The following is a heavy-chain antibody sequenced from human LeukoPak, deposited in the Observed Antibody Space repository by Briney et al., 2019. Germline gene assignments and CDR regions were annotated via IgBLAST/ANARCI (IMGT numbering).Heavy chain of an antibody. V-gene: IGHV1-18*01. D-gene: IGHD3-22*01. CDR1: GYTFTSYG. J-gene: IGHJ4*02. Sequence: GASVKVSCKASGYTFTSYGISWVRQAPGQGLEWMGWISAYNGNTNYAQKLQGRVTMTTDTSTSTAYMELRSLRSDDTAVYYCATAIYYDSSGYYHGPPFDYWGQGTLVTVSS. CDR3: ATAIYYDSSGYYHGPPFDY. CDR2: ISAYNGNT.